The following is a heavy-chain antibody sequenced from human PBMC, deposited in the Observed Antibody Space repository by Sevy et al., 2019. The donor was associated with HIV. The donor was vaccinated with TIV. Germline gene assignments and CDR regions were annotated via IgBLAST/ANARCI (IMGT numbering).Heavy chain of an antibody. J-gene: IGHJ4*02. V-gene: IGHV3-30*18. D-gene: IGHD3-22*01. CDR2: ISYDGSDK. Sequence: GGSLRLSCAASGITFSYYGMHCVRQAPGKGLEWVAFISYDGSDKFYADSVKGRFTTSRDNSKNTLYLQMNSLRGEDTAVYFCAKDADRSGYTNDAHFDYWGQGTLVTVSS. CDR3: AKDADRSGYTNDAHFDY. CDR1: GITFSYYG.